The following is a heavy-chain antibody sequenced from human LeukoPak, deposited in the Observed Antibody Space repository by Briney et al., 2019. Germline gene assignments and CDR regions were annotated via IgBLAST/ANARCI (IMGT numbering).Heavy chain of an antibody. J-gene: IGHJ4*02. CDR3: AKNHGSGSYQYYFDY. CDR1: GGSISSGGNY. CDR2: IYYVGNT. Sequence: SETLSLTCTVSGGSISSGGNYWSWLRQLPGKGLEWIGYIYYVGNTNYNPSLKSRLSMSVDTSKNQFSLRLTSVTAADTAVYYCAKNHGSGSYQYYFDYWGQGTLVTVSS. V-gene: IGHV4-31*03. D-gene: IGHD3-10*01.